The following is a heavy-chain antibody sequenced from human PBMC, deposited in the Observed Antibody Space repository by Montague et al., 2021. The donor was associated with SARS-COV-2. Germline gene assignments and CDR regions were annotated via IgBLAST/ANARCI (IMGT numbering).Heavy chain of an antibody. Sequence: SLRLSCAASGFSFNNFAMHWVRQAPGQGLEWVAVISYEGSIQYYADSVKGRFAISRDWSKNTLYLQMSSLRPEDTAVYYCAKDATIFWFERGRGTFDNWGRGTLVAVPS. D-gene: IGHD3-10*01. CDR3: AKDATIFWFERGRGTFDN. V-gene: IGHV3-30*18. CDR1: GFSFNNFA. J-gene: IGHJ4*02. CDR2: ISYEGSIQ.